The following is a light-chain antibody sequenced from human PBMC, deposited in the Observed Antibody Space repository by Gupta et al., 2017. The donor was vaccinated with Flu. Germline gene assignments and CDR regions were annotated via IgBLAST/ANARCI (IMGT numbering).Light chain of an antibody. CDR1: SSLGKNP. CDR2: ENY. Sequence: SSLGKNPVSWYQHLPGTVPKLLIYENYQRPSEIPKRFSGSKSGTSATLTISGVQPGDEADYYCGAWDSSLSPLYVFGTGTKVSVL. CDR3: GAWDSSLSPLYV. J-gene: IGLJ1*01. V-gene: IGLV1-51*01.